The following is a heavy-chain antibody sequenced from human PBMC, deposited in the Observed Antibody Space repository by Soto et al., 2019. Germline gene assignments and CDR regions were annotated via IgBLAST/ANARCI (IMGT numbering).Heavy chain of an antibody. V-gene: IGHV1-18*01. CDR2: ISAYNGNT. J-gene: IGHJ4*02. CDR1: GYTFTSYG. Sequence: QVQLVQSGAEVKKPGASVKVSCKASGYTFTSYGISWVRQAPGQGLEWMGWISAYNGNTNYARKLQGRVTMTTDTSTSTAYMELGSLRSDDTAVYYCARDSYIAVAGLLPFDYWGQGTLVTVSS. CDR3: ARDSYIAVAGLLPFDY. D-gene: IGHD6-19*01.